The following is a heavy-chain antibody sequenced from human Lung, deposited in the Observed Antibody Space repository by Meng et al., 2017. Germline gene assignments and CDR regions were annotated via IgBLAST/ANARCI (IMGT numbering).Heavy chain of an antibody. V-gene: IGHV4-4*02. D-gene: IGHD3-22*01. CDR1: GGSSSSNNW. Sequence: QVQLQESGPGLVKPSGTLSLTCAVFGGSSSSNNWWSCVRQTPGRGVEWIGEVYQSGSTNYNPSLKSRVIISVNNSKNQFSLKLASVTAADTAVYYCARDDSGYADFDSWGQGTLVTVSS. CDR3: ARDDSGYADFDS. J-gene: IGHJ4*02. CDR2: VYQSGST.